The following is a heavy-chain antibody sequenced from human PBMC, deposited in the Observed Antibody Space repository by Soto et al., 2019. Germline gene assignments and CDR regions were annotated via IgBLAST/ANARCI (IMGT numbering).Heavy chain of an antibody. V-gene: IGHV6-1*01. CDR1: GDSVSSNSAA. CDR2: TYYRSKWYN. J-gene: IGHJ3*02. CDR3: ARERGVLSEAFDI. Sequence: QTLSLTCAISGDSVSSNSAAWNWLRQSPSRGLEWLGRTYYRSKWYNDYVVSVKSRITINPDTSKNQFSLQLNSVTPEDTAVYYCARERGVLSEAFDIWGQGTVVTVSS. D-gene: IGHD3-10*01.